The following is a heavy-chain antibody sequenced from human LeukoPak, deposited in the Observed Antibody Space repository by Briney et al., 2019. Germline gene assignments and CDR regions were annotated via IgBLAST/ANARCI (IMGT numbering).Heavy chain of an antibody. J-gene: IGHJ5*02. CDR2: INSDGSST. CDR1: GFTFTTYW. D-gene: IGHD1-1*01. V-gene: IGHV3-74*01. Sequence: PGGSLRLSCAASGFTFTTYWMSWVRQAPGKGLVWVSRINSDGSSTSYADSVKGRFTISRDNAKNTLYLQMNSLRAEDTAVYYCAREGWTGTTGRSFDPWGQGTLVTASS. CDR3: AREGWTGTTGRSFDP.